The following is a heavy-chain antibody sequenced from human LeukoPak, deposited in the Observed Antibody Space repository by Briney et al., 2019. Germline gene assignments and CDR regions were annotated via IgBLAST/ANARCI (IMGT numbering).Heavy chain of an antibody. CDR2: ISDSGGRT. J-gene: IGHJ4*02. V-gene: IGHV3-23*01. Sequence: GGSLRLSCAVSGITLSNYGMSWVRQAPGKGLEGVAGISDSGGRTNYADSVKGRFTISRDNPKNTLYLQMNSLRAEDTAVYFCARRGVVIRVFLVGFHKEAYYFASWGQGALVTVSS. CDR3: ARRGVVIRVFLVGFHKEAYYFAS. CDR1: GITLSNYG. D-gene: IGHD3-10*01.